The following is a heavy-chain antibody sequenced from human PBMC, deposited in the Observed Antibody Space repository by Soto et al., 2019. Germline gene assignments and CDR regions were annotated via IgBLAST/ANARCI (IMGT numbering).Heavy chain of an antibody. Sequence: GGSLRLSCAASGFTFSSYSMNWVRQAPGRGLEWVGRIKSKTDGGTTDYAAPVKGRFTISRDDSKNTLYLQMNSLKTEDTAVYYCTTDRSSLRYYYDSSGYYYFDYWGQGTLVTVSS. V-gene: IGHV3-15*01. CDR3: TTDRSSLRYYYDSSGYYYFDY. J-gene: IGHJ4*02. CDR2: IKSKTDGGTT. CDR1: GFTFSSYS. D-gene: IGHD3-22*01.